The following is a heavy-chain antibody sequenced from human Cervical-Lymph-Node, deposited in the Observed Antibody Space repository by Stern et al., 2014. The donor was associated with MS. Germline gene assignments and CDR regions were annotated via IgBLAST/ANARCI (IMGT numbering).Heavy chain of an antibody. D-gene: IGHD1-26*01. CDR2: ASNDGTDT. V-gene: IGHV3-30*04. CDR1: GFIFNNYA. J-gene: IGHJ4*02. Sequence: VQLVQSGGGVVQPGRSLRLSCAASGFIFNNYAMHWVRQTPVKGLEWVAAASNDGTDTQYADSVKGRFTISRDNSKNTLYLQVNSLTPEDTAVYYCARWGPIVGSTVTLDYWGQGTLVIVSS. CDR3: ARWGPIVGSTVTLDY.